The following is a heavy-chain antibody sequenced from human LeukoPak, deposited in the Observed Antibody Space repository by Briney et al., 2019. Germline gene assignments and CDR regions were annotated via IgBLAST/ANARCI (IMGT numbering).Heavy chain of an antibody. V-gene: IGHV3-30*04. CDR3: ARSDSVVVPSYGMDV. CDR1: GFTFSSYA. D-gene: IGHD2-2*01. CDR2: ISYDGSNK. Sequence: GGSLRLSCAASGFTFSSYAMHWVRQAPGKGLEWVAVISYDGSNKYYADSVKGRFTISRDNSKNTLYLQVNSLRAEDTAVYYCARSDSVVVPSYGMDVWGQGTTVTVSS. J-gene: IGHJ6*02.